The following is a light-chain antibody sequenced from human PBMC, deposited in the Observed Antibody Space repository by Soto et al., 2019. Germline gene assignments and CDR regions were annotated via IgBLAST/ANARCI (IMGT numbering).Light chain of an antibody. V-gene: IGLV2-14*03. CDR3: ASHTTTNTRV. J-gene: IGLJ1*01. CDR2: VVS. Sequence: QSVLTQPASVSGSPGQSIAISCTGTSSDVGAYDYVSWYQQHPDRAPRLVIYVVSNRPSGVSNRFSGSKSVNTATLTISGLQAEDEADYYCASHTTTNTRVFGTGTKVTVL. CDR1: SSDVGAYDY.